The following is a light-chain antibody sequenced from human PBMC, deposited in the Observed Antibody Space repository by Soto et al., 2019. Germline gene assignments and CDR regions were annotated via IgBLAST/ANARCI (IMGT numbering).Light chain of an antibody. CDR1: QGVSNY. Sequence: DIQMTQSPSSLSASVGDRVTITCRASQGVSNYLAWYQQKPGKVPKLLIYAASTLQSGVPSRFSGSVSGTDFILTINSLQPEDVATYYCQKYNSAPRTFGQGTKVEIK. CDR3: QKYNSAPRT. J-gene: IGKJ1*01. V-gene: IGKV1-27*01. CDR2: AAS.